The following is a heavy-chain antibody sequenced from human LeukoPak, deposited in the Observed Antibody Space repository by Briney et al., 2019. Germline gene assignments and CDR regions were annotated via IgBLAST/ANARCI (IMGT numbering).Heavy chain of an antibody. J-gene: IGHJ4*02. CDR2: ISYDGTEK. V-gene: IGHV3-30-3*01. Sequence: PGGSLRLSCAASGFTFSSYAMHWVRQAPGKGLEWVAVISYDGTEKYYGDSVKGRFTISRDNSKNTLYLQMNSLRAEDTAVYYCATTDYGDLYYFDYWGQGTLVTVSS. CDR1: GFTFSSYA. D-gene: IGHD4-17*01. CDR3: ATTDYGDLYYFDY.